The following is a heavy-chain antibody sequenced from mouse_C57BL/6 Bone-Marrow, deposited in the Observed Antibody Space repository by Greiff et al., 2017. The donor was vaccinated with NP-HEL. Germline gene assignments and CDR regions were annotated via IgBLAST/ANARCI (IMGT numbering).Heavy chain of an antibody. CDR1: GYSITSGYY. D-gene: IGHD1-1*01. Sequence: EVKLEESGPGLVKPSQSLSLTCSVTGYSITSGYYWNWIRQFPGNKLEWMGYISYDGSNNYNPSLKNRISITRDTSKNQFFLKLNSVTTEDTATYYCAKGIYGSRDYYAMDYWGQGTSVTVSS. V-gene: IGHV3-6*01. J-gene: IGHJ4*01. CDR2: ISYDGSN. CDR3: AKGIYGSRDYYAMDY.